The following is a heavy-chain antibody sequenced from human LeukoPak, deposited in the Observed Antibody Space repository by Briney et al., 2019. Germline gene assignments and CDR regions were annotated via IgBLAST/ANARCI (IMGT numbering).Heavy chain of an antibody. Sequence: PGGSLRLSCAASGFTFSSYGMHWVRQAPGKGLEWVAVISYDGSNKYYADSVKGRFTISRDNSKNTLYLQMNSLRAEDTALYYCAKDKDSSSAYFDYWGQGTLVTVSS. CDR1: GFTFSSYG. CDR2: ISYDGSNK. CDR3: AKDKDSSSAYFDY. V-gene: IGHV3-30*18. J-gene: IGHJ4*02. D-gene: IGHD6-13*01.